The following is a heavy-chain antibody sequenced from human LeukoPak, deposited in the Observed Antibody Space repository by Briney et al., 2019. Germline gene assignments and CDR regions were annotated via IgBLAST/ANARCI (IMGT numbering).Heavy chain of an antibody. CDR1: GGTFSSYA. CDR3: ARVRPSEERDGYNSYYFDY. J-gene: IGHJ4*02. V-gene: IGHV1-69*13. CDR2: IIPIFGTA. Sequence: SVKVSFKASGGTFSSYAISWVRQAPGQGLEWMGGIIPIFGTANYAQKFQGRVTITADESTSTAYMELSSLRSEDTAVYYCARVRPSEERDGYNSYYFDYWGQGTLVTVSS. D-gene: IGHD5-24*01.